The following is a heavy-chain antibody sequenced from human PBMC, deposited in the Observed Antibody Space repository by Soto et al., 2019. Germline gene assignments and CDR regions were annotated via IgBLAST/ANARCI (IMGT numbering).Heavy chain of an antibody. V-gene: IGHV3-7*03. J-gene: IGHJ4*02. CDR1: GFRFSLFW. CDR3: ARTGWPQSSYYFDY. D-gene: IGHD3-16*01. Sequence: GALRLSCAASGFRFSLFWMSWVRQTPGKGLEWVANINEDGSEKFFADSVKGRFTISRDNAKNSLSLQMNSLTADDTAVYYCARTGWPQSSYYFDYWGQGTLVTVSS. CDR2: INEDGSEK.